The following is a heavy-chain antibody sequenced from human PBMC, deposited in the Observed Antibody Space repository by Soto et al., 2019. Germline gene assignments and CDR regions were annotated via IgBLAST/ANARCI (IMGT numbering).Heavy chain of an antibody. Sequence: QVQLVESGGGVVQPGGSLRLSCATSGFAFSSYGMHWVRQAPGKGLEWEAVVRFDAINKYYADSVKGRFTISRDNSKSMVYLQMNSLRPDDTAVYYCAKLPNCGGDCYFDYWGQGTLVTVSS. D-gene: IGHD2-21*02. CDR1: GFAFSSYG. V-gene: IGHV3-30*02. CDR3: AKLPNCGGDCYFDY. J-gene: IGHJ4*02. CDR2: VRFDAINK.